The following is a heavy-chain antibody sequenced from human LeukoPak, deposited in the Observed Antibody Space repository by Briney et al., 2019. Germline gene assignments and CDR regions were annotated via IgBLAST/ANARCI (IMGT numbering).Heavy chain of an antibody. Sequence: GRSLRLSCAASGFTFSSYGMHWVRQAPGKGLEWVAFIRYDGSNKYYADSVKGRFTISRDNSKNTLYLQMNSLRAEDTAVYYCAKNPHYDFWSGYSNYFDYWGQGTLVTVSS. V-gene: IGHV3-30*02. CDR2: IRYDGSNK. CDR1: GFTFSSYG. J-gene: IGHJ4*02. CDR3: AKNPHYDFWSGYSNYFDY. D-gene: IGHD3-3*01.